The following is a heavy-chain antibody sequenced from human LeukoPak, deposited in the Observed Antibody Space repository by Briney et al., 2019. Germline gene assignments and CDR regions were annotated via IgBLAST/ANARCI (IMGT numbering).Heavy chain of an antibody. V-gene: IGHV3-23*01. CDR2: ISGSGGST. J-gene: IGHJ3*02. D-gene: IGHD3-22*01. CDR1: GFTFSSYA. Sequence: PGGSLRLSCAASGFTFSSYAMSWVRQAPGKGLEWVSAISGSGGSTYYADSVKGRFTISRDNSKNTLYLQMNSLRAEDTAVYYCAKAYYDSSGYHDAFDIWGQGTMVTVSS. CDR3: AKAYYDSSGYHDAFDI.